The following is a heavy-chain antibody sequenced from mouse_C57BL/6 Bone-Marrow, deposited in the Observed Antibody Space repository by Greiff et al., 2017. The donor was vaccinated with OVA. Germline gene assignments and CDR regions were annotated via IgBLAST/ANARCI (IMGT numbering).Heavy chain of an antibody. D-gene: IGHD1-1*01. CDR1: GYTFTSYW. J-gene: IGHJ2*01. CDR3: TRYSSSYLDY. V-gene: IGHV1-5*01. CDR2: IYPGNSDT. Sequence: EVQLQQSGTVLARPGASVKMSCKTSGYTFTSYWMHWVKQRPGPGLEWIGAIYPGNSDTSYNQKFQGKAKLTAVTSASTAYMELSSLTNEYSAVYYCTRYSSSYLDYWGQGTTLTVSS.